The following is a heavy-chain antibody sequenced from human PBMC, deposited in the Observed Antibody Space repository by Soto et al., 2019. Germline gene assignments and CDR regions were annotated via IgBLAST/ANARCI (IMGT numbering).Heavy chain of an antibody. J-gene: IGHJ4*02. CDR1: GFTFSSYA. D-gene: IGHD3-10*01. Sequence: GGSLRLSCSASGFTFSSYAMNWVRQAPGKGLEWVSSISSSRSYIYYADSVKGRFIISRDNAKNSLYLQMNSLIAEDTAVYYCARDRYYYGSEKGYWGQGTLVTVSS. V-gene: IGHV3-21*01. CDR3: ARDRYYYGSEKGY. CDR2: ISSSRSYI.